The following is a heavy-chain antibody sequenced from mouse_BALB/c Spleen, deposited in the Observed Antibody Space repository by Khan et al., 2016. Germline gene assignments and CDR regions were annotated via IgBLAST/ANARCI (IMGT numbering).Heavy chain of an antibody. D-gene: IGHD3-3*01. CDR2: ISNGGGIT. Sequence: EVQLVESGGGLVQPGGSLQLPCAASGFTFRSYTMSCVRQNSEKRLEWVAYISNGGGITYYPDTVKGRFTISRDTAKNTLYLKMSSLMSEDTAIXESAMRGCNMEVRNAMEYWGPRTSVAVSS. V-gene: IGHV5-12-2*01. CDR1: GFTFRSYT. CDR3: AMRGCNMEVRNAMEY. J-gene: IGHJ4*01.